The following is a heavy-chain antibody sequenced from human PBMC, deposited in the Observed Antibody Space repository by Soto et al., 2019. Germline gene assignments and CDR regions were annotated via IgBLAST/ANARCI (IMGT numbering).Heavy chain of an antibody. CDR1: GFTFSSYD. Sequence: QPGGSLRLSCAASGFTFSSYDMHWVRQATGKGLEWVSAIGTAGDTYYPGSVKGRFTISRENAKNSLYLQMNSLRAGDTAVYYCARGGDSGDYFDYWGQGTLVTVSS. D-gene: IGHD4-17*01. J-gene: IGHJ4*02. CDR3: ARGGDSGDYFDY. V-gene: IGHV3-13*01. CDR2: IGTAGDT.